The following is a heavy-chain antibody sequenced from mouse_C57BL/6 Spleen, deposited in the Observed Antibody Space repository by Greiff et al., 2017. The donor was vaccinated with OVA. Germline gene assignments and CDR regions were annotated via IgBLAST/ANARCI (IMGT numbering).Heavy chain of an antibody. J-gene: IGHJ3*01. Sequence: VQLQQSGTVLARPGASVKMSCKTSGYTFTSYWMHWVKQRPGQGLEWIGAIYPGNSDTSYNQKFKGKAKLTAVTSASTAYMELSSLTNEDSAVYYCTIWPIYYGYEGAWFAYWGQGTLVTVSA. V-gene: IGHV1-5*01. CDR1: GYTFTSYW. D-gene: IGHD2-2*01. CDR2: IYPGNSDT. CDR3: TIWPIYYGYEGAWFAY.